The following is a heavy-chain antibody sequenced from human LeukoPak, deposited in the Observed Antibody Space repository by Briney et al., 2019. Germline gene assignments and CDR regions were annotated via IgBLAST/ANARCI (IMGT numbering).Heavy chain of an antibody. CDR2: VYTSGST. J-gene: IGHJ4*02. CDR3: ARDLGYGEFDY. V-gene: IGHV4-61*02. Sequence: SETLSLTCTVSGGSISSGSYYWSWIRQPAGKGLEWIGRVYTSGSTNYNPSLKSRVTISVDTSKNQFSLKLSSVTAADTAVYYCARDLGYGEFDYWGQGTLATVSS. CDR1: GGSISSGSYY. D-gene: IGHD4-17*01.